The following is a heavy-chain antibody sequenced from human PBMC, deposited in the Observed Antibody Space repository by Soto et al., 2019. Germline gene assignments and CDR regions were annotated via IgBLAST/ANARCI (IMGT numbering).Heavy chain of an antibody. J-gene: IGHJ4*02. V-gene: IGHV1-69*13. CDR3: ARVTVNNVLAGPFDY. CDR1: GGTFSSYA. D-gene: IGHD3-9*01. Sequence: SVKVSCKASGGTFSSYAISWVRQAPGQGLEWMGGIIPIFGTANYAQKFQGRVTITADESTSTVFMELSSLRSDDTAVYYCARVTVNNVLAGPFDYWGQGTLVTVSS. CDR2: IIPIFGTA.